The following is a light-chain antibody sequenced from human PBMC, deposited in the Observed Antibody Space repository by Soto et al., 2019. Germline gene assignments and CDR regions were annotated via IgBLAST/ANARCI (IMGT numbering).Light chain of an antibody. CDR3: GAWDDTLNGPL. Sequence: QSVLALPPSASGTPGQRVTIACSGSSSNIGRNAVNWYQQLPGTAPKLLIYTNDRRPSGVPDRISGSKSGTSASLAISGLQSEDEADYYCGAWDDTLNGPLFGGGTKLTVL. CDR1: SSNIGRNA. V-gene: IGLV1-44*01. CDR2: TND. J-gene: IGLJ3*02.